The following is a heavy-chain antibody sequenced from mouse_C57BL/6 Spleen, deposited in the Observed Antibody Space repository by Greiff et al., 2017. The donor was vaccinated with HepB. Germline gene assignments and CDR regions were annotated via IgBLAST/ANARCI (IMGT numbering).Heavy chain of an antibody. CDR3: AIITTVTGYFDV. D-gene: IGHD1-1*01. V-gene: IGHV1-55*01. J-gene: IGHJ1*03. Sequence: QVQLQQPGAELVKPGASVKMSCKASGYTFTGYWITWVKQRPGQGLEWIGDIYPGSGSTNYNEKFKSKAKLTVDTSSSTAYMQLSSLTSEDSAVYYCAIITTVTGYFDVWGTGTTVTVSS. CDR2: IYPGSGST. CDR1: GYTFTGYW.